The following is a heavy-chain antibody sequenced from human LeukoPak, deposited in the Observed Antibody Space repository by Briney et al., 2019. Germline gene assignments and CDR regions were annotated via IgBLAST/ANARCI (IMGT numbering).Heavy chain of an antibody. J-gene: IGHJ2*01. CDR2: INTNTGNP. Sequence: ASVTVSFPASGYSFTDYSINWVRQAPGQGLERMGWINTNTGNPAYSPGFTGRFVFSLDTSVSTAYLQINTLEAEDTAVYFCARVGSSWYWYFDLWGRGTLVTVSS. CDR1: GYSFTDYS. D-gene: IGHD6-13*01. CDR3: ARVGSSWYWYFDL. V-gene: IGHV7-4-1*02.